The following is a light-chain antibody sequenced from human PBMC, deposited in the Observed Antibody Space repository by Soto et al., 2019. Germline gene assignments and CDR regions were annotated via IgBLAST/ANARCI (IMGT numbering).Light chain of an antibody. Sequence: DIQLTQSPSTLSASVGDRVIITCRASQTIGTWLAWYQERPGKATRLLIYKASTLERGVPSRFSGSGSGTEFALTISSLQPEDFATYHCHLYNTYSPTLGQGTKLEI. J-gene: IGKJ2*01. CDR1: QTIGTW. V-gene: IGKV1-5*03. CDR2: KAS. CDR3: HLYNTYSPT.